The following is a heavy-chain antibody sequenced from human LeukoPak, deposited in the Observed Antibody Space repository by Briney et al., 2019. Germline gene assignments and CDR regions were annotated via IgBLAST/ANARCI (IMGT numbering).Heavy chain of an antibody. CDR3: ARGSLYCSGGSCLDY. V-gene: IGHV4-4*07. CDR1: GGSISSYY. CDR2: IYTSGST. D-gene: IGHD2-15*01. Sequence: SETLSLTCTVSGGSISSYYWSWIRQPAGKGLEWIGRIYTSGSTNYNPSLKSRVTMSVDTSKNQFSLKLSSVAAADTAVYYCARGSLYCSGGSCLDYWGQGTLVTVSS. J-gene: IGHJ4*02.